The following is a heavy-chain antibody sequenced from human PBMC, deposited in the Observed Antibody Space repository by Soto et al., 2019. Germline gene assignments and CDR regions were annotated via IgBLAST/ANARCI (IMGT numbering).Heavy chain of an antibody. CDR1: GDPNTSYF. J-gene: IGHJ4*02. CDR3: ARTLSGFTYGSRQFYFDY. CDR2: LFPGVTT. D-gene: IGHD3-10*01. V-gene: IGHV4-4*07. Sequence: KTSETLSLTCTVSGDPNTSYFWSWIRQPAGKGLEWIGHLFPGVTTSLNTSLESRVSMSIDTSKNQFSLALTSVTAADTAMYYCARTLSGFTYGSRQFYFDYWGQGSLGTV.